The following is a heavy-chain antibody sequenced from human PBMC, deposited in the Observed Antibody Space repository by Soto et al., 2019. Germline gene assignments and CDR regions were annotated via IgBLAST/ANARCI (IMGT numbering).Heavy chain of an antibody. CDR3: AKDTTPWPARGGAFDS. CDR1: GFTFSSYA. D-gene: IGHD1-1*01. V-gene: IGHV3-23*01. Sequence: EVQLLESGGGLVQPGGSLRLSCAASGFTFSSYAMSWVRQAPGKGLEWVSAISGSGGSTYYADSVKGRFTISRDNSKNTLYLQMNRLSAEDTAVYYGAKDTTPWPARGGAFDSWGQGTMVTVSS. CDR2: ISGSGGST. J-gene: IGHJ3*02.